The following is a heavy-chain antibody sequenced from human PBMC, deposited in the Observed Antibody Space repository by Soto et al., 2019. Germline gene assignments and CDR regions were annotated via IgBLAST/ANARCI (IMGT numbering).Heavy chain of an antibody. CDR1: GFTFSSYW. CDR2: INSDGSTT. D-gene: IGHD3-10*01. Sequence: GGSLRLSCAASGFTFSSYWMHWVRQAPGKGLVWVSRINSDGSTTSYADSVKGRFTISRDNAKNTLYLQMNSLRAEDTAVYYCAREHTMVRGFDYWGQGTLVTVSS. V-gene: IGHV3-74*01. J-gene: IGHJ4*02. CDR3: AREHTMVRGFDY.